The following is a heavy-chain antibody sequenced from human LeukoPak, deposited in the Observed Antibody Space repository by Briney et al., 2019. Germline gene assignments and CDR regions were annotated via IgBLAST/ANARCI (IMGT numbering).Heavy chain of an antibody. V-gene: IGHV1-2*02. CDR3: ARSEGYYYYYMDV. CDR2: INPNRGGT. CDR1: VYTFTGYY. Sequence: ASVQVSCKASVYTFTGYYMHWVRQAPGHGLEWMGWINPNRGGTNYAQKFQGRVTMTRDTSISTAYMELSRLRSDDTAVYYCARSEGYYYYYMDVWGKGTTVTVSS. J-gene: IGHJ6*03.